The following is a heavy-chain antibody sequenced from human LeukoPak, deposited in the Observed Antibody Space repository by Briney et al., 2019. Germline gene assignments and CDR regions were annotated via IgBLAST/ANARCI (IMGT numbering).Heavy chain of an antibody. V-gene: IGHV3-21*01. CDR3: ARDPPYYDGSGYYYDY. CDR2: ISGSSIYI. Sequence: PGGSLRLSCAASGFTFSTYSMNWVRQAPGKGREWVSSISGSSIYIYYADSVKGRFTISRDNAKNSLYLQLNSLRAEDTAVYYCARDPPYYDGSGYYYDYWGQGTLVTVSS. D-gene: IGHD3-22*01. CDR1: GFTFSTYS. J-gene: IGHJ4*02.